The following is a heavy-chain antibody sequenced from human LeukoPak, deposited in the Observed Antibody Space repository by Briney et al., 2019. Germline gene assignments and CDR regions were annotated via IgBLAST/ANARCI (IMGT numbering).Heavy chain of an antibody. CDR1: GGSFSGYY. J-gene: IGHJ4*02. Sequence: SETLSLTCAVYGGSFSGYYWSWIRQPPGKGLERIGEINHSGSTNYNPSLKSRVTISVDTSKNQFSLKLSSVTAADTAVYYCARGTRWLRFPHYWGQGTLVTVSS. D-gene: IGHD5-12*01. CDR3: ARGTRWLRFPHY. V-gene: IGHV4-34*01. CDR2: INHSGST.